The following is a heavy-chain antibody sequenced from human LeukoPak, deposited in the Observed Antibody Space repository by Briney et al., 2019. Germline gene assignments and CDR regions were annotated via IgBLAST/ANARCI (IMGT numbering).Heavy chain of an antibody. D-gene: IGHD6-6*01. CDR3: ARDLGPYSSSSYDY. Sequence: GGSLRLSCAASGLTFSSYSMNWVRQAPGKGLEWVSSIGSSSSYIYYADSVKGRFTISRDNAKNSLYLQMNSLRAEDTAVYYCARDLGPYSSSSYDYWGQGTLVTVSS. J-gene: IGHJ4*02. V-gene: IGHV3-21*01. CDR1: GLTFSSYS. CDR2: IGSSSSYI.